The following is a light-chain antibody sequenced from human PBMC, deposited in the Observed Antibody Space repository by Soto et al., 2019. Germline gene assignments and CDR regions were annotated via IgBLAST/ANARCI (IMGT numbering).Light chain of an antibody. CDR2: EVS. V-gene: IGLV2-14*01. CDR1: SSDVGAYNY. CDR3: NSYTTSSTYV. Sequence: QSVLTQPASVSGPPGQSITISCTGTSSDVGAYNYVSWYQQHPGKAPKLIIFEVSNRPSGVSNRFSGSKSGNTASLTISGLQAEDEADYYCNSYTTSSTYVFGTGTKVTVL. J-gene: IGLJ1*01.